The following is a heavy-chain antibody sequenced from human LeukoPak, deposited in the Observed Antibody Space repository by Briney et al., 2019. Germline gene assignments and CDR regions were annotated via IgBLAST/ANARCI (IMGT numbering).Heavy chain of an antibody. Sequence: ASVKVSCKASGDSFSNYGFTWVRQAPGQGLEWMGWINPNSGGTNYAQKFQGWVTMTRDTSISTAYMELSRLRSDDTAVYYCARGQAYVGAFDIWGQGTMVTVSS. J-gene: IGHJ3*02. D-gene: IGHD1-26*01. CDR3: ARGQAYVGAFDI. CDR2: INPNSGGT. CDR1: GDSFSNYG. V-gene: IGHV1-2*04.